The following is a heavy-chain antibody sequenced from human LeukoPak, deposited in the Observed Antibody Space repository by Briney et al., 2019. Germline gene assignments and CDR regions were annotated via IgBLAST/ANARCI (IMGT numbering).Heavy chain of an antibody. V-gene: IGHV4-30-2*01. CDR1: GGSISSGGYS. CDR2: IYHSGST. D-gene: IGHD2-15*01. J-gene: IGHJ1*01. CDR3: ARGYCSGGSCSAEYFQH. Sequence: SQTLSLTCAVSGGSISSGGYSWSWIRQPPGKGLEWIGYIYHSGSTYYNPSLKSRVTISVDRSKNHFSLKLSSVTAADTAVYYCARGYCSGGSCSAEYFQHWGQGTLVTVSS.